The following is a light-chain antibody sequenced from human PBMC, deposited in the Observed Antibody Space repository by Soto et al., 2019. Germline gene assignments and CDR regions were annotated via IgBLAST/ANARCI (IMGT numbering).Light chain of an antibody. V-gene: IGKV2-40*01. CDR3: MQRIEFPLT. J-gene: IGKJ4*01. CDR2: PLS. Sequence: DIVMTQTPLSLPVTPGEPASISSRSSQSLLDSDDGNTYLDWYLQKPGQPPQLLIYPLSYRASGVPDRFGGSGSCTDFTLKISRVEAADVGVYYCMQRIEFPLTFGGGTKVEIK. CDR1: QSLLDSDDGNTY.